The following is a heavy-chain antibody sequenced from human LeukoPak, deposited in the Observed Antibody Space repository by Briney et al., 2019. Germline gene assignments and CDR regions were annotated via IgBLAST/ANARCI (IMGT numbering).Heavy chain of an antibody. CDR1: GFTFSSHS. J-gene: IGHJ6*03. CDR2: ISYDGSDK. D-gene: IGHD5-12*01. CDR3: ARSLATSYYYMDV. Sequence: GGSLRLSCAASGFTFSSHSMIWVRQAPGKGLEWVAVISYDGSDKYYADPVKGRFTISRDNSKNTLYLQMNSLRAEDTAVYYCARSLATSYYYMDVWGKGTTVTVSS. V-gene: IGHV3-30*03.